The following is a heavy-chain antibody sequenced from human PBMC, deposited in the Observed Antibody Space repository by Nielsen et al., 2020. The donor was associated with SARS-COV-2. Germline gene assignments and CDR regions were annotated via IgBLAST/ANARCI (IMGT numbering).Heavy chain of an antibody. D-gene: IGHD2-15*01. CDR3: AGGWPARLDP. CDR1: GYIFTSNY. CDR2: INPSDGDT. J-gene: IGHJ5*02. Sequence: ASVKVSCKASGYIFTSNYIHWVRQAPAQGLEWMGIINPSDGDTTYAQRFQGRVTMTRDTSTSTVYMELSSLRSDDTAVYYCAGGWPARLDPWGQGTPGT. V-gene: IGHV1-46*01.